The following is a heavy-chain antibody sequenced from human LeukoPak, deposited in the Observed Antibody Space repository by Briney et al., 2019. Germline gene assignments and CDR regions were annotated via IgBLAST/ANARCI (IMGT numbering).Heavy chain of an antibody. V-gene: IGHV3-74*01. D-gene: IGHD1-1*01. CDR1: GFTFSNYW. Sequence: GGSLRLSCAASGFTFSNYWMHWVRQDPGKGLVWVSFINPDGSTTNYADSVKGRFTIPRDNAKNALYLQMNSLRADDTAVYYCARHGYYNLQYWGQGTLVTVSS. CDR2: INPDGSTT. CDR3: ARHGYYNLQY. J-gene: IGHJ4*02.